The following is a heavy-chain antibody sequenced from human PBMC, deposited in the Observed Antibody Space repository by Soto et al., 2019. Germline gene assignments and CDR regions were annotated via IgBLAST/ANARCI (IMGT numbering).Heavy chain of an antibody. Sequence: SETLSLTCAVSSGSISSSNWWSWVRQPPGKGLEWIGEIYHSGSTNYNPSLKSRFTISLDKSKNQFFLKLSSVTAADTAVYYCARGTNPIDYWGQGTLVTVSS. CDR1: SGSISSSNW. CDR2: IYHSGST. CDR3: ARGTNPIDY. D-gene: IGHD1-1*01. V-gene: IGHV4-4*02. J-gene: IGHJ4*02.